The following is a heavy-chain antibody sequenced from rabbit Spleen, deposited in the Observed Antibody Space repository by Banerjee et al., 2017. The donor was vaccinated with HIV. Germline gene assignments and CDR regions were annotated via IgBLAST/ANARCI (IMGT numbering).Heavy chain of an antibody. CDR1: GLDFSSSYW. CDR2: IYVGSGGGT. J-gene: IGHJ6*01. Sequence: QEQLVEYGGDLVQPEGSLTLTCKASGLDFSSSYWICWVRQAPGKGLEWIACIYVGSGGGTKYASWAKGRFTISKTSPTTVTLQTTSLTVADTATYFCARGGEGGGGYRDLWGPGTLVTGS. CDR3: ARGGEGGGGYRDL. V-gene: IGHV1S45*01. D-gene: IGHD5-1*01.